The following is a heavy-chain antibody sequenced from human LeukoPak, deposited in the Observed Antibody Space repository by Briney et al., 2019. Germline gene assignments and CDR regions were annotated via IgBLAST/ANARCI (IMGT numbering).Heavy chain of an antibody. D-gene: IGHD2-15*01. J-gene: IGHJ4*02. CDR3: ARFGIGCSGGSCCPARFFDY. CDR2: IYHSGST. V-gene: IGHV4-4*02. Sequence: SGTLSLTCAVSGGSISSSNWSSWVRQPPGKGLEWIGEIYHSGSTNYNPSLKSRVTISVDKSKNQFSLKLSSVTAADTAVYYCARFGIGCSGGSCCPARFFDYWGQGTLVTVSS. CDR1: GGSISSSNW.